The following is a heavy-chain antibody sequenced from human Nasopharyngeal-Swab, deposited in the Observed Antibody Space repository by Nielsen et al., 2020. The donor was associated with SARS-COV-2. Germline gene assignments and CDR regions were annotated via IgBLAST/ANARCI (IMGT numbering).Heavy chain of an antibody. Sequence: GESLKISCAASGFTFSSYDMHWVRQAPGKGLEWVSAIGTAGNTYYPGSVKGRFTISRENAKNSLYLQMNSLRAGDTAVYYCARDRWTLGMDVWGQGTTVTVSS. CDR2: IGTAGNT. J-gene: IGHJ6*02. CDR3: ARDRWTLGMDV. V-gene: IGHV3-13*01. CDR1: GFTFSSYD. D-gene: IGHD7-27*01.